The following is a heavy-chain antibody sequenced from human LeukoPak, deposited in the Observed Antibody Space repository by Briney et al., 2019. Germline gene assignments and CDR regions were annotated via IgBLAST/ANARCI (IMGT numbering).Heavy chain of an antibody. J-gene: IGHJ6*02. Sequence: GGSLRLSCAASGFTFSSYSMSWVRQAPGKGLEWVAVIWSDDNNKDYADSVKGRFTVSRDNSNSKLYLQMNSLRAEDTAVYYCARVERDYYYGLDVWGQGTTVTVSS. CDR3: ARVERDYYYGLDV. CDR2: IWSDDNNK. CDR1: GFTFSSYS. V-gene: IGHV3-33*08.